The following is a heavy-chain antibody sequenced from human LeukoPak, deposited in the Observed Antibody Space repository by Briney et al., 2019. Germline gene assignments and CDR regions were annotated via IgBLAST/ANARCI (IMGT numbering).Heavy chain of an antibody. CDR2: GSEK. D-gene: IGHD6-19*01. CDR3: ARDSVSSGWSSDTYYFDY. Sequence: GSEKYYVDSVKGRFTISRDNAKNSLYLQMNSLRAEDTAVYYCARDSVSSGWSSDTYYFDYWGQGTLVTVSS. V-gene: IGHV3-7*03. J-gene: IGHJ4*02.